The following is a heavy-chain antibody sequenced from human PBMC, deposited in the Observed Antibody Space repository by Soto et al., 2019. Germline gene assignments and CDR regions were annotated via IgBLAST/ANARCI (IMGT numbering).Heavy chain of an antibody. CDR3: ARDSPVPSAMTAHYSCGTDV. D-gene: IGHD2-2*01. Sequence: PSETLSLSCTVSRGSISSYYWSWIRQPPGKGLEWIGYIYYSGSTNYNPSLKSRVTISVDTSKNQFSLKLSSVTAADTAVYYCARDSPVPSAMTAHYSCGTDVRYPGTMGTVSS. V-gene: IGHV4-59*01. J-gene: IGHJ6*02. CDR1: RGSISSYY. CDR2: IYYSGST.